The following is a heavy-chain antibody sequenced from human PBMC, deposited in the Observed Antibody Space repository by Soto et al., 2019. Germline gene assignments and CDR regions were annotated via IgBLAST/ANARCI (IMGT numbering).Heavy chain of an antibody. D-gene: IGHD3-22*01. V-gene: IGHV1-69*13. CDR3: ASPGNDDSTLYYFDY. CDR1: GGTFSSYA. Sequence: ASVKVSCKASGGTFSSYAISWVRQAPGQGLEWMGGIIPIFGTANYAQKFQGRVTITADESTSTAYMELSSLRSEDTAVYYCASPGNDDSTLYYFDYWGQGTLVTVSS. CDR2: IIPIFGTA. J-gene: IGHJ4*02.